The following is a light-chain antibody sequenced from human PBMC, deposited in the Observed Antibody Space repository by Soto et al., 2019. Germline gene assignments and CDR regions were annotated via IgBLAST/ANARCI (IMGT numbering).Light chain of an antibody. J-gene: IGKJ4*01. Sequence: DIVMTQSPDSLAVSLGERATINCKSSQSVLYSSNNENYLAWYQQKPGQPPKLLIYWASTRESGVPDRFSGSGSGTDFTLTISGLQAEDVAVYYCQQYYRTPLTFGGGTKVEIK. V-gene: IGKV4-1*01. CDR3: QQYYRTPLT. CDR1: QSVLYSSNNENY. CDR2: WAS.